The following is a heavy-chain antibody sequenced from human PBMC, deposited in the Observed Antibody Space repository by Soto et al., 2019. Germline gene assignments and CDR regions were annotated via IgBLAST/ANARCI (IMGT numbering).Heavy chain of an antibody. J-gene: IGHJ6*02. CDR3: AYLPCSGGSCDWFSFSCMDV. D-gene: IGHD2-15*01. CDR1: GFSLSTSGVG. Sequence: QITLKESGPTLVKPTQTLTLTCTFSGFSLSTSGVGVAWIRQPPGKALEWLALIYWGDDKRYRPSLESRLTITSDTSKNQVVLTMTNMDSVDTATYYCAYLPCSGGSCDWFSFSCMDVGGQGTTVTVSS. CDR2: IYWGDDK. V-gene: IGHV2-5*02.